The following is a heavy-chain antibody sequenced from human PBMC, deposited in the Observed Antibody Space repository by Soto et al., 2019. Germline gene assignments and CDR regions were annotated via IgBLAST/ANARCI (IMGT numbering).Heavy chain of an antibody. CDR2: ISSSSSTI. Sequence: GGSLRLSCAASGFTFSNDAMNWVRQAPGKVLEWVSYISSSSSTIYYADSVKGRFTISRDNAKNSLYLQMNSLRAEDTAVYYCAREPVRGVISPNLDYWGQGTLVTVSS. V-gene: IGHV3-48*01. J-gene: IGHJ4*02. CDR1: GFTFSNDA. D-gene: IGHD3-10*02. CDR3: AREPVRGVISPNLDY.